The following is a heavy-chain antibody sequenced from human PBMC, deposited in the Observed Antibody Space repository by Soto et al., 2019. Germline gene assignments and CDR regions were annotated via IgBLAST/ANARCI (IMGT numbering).Heavy chain of an antibody. CDR2: IIPIFGTA. Sequence: QVQLVQSGAEVKKPGSSVKVSCKASGGTFSSYSINWVRQAPGQGLEWMGEIIPIFGTANYEQKFQGRVTITADESTSTAYMELSSLRSDDTAVYYCARAGGRHSGGIDYWGQGTLVTVYS. V-gene: IGHV1-69*01. CDR1: GGTFSSYS. CDR3: ARAGGRHSGGIDY. D-gene: IGHD1-26*01. J-gene: IGHJ4*02.